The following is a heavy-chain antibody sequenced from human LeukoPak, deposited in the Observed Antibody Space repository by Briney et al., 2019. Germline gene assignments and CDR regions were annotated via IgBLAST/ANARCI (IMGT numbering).Heavy chain of an antibody. CDR2: IYYSGST. J-gene: IGHJ5*02. CDR1: GGSISSYY. V-gene: IGHV4-59*01. Sequence: SETLSLTCTVSGGSISSYYWSWIRQPPGKGLEWIGYIYYSGSTNYNPSLKSRVTISVDTSKNQFSLKLSSVTAADTAVYYCARDASYCSSTSYPLAWFDPWGQGTLVTVSS. D-gene: IGHD2-2*01. CDR3: ARDASYCSSTSYPLAWFDP.